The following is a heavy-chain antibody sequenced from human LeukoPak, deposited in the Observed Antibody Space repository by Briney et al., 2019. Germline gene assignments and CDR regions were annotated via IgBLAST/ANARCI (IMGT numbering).Heavy chain of an antibody. Sequence: SETLSLTCAVSGYSINNAHYWAWIRQPPGKGLEWIGNISQSAIASYNPSLKSRVTISLDTSNNHFSLDLRSVTAADTAVYFCARASVEHSIVAGDYFDYWGQVTLVTVSS. D-gene: IGHD1/OR15-1a*01. CDR2: ISQSAIA. J-gene: IGHJ4*02. CDR3: ARASVEHSIVAGDYFDY. V-gene: IGHV4-38-2*01. CDR1: GYSINNAHY.